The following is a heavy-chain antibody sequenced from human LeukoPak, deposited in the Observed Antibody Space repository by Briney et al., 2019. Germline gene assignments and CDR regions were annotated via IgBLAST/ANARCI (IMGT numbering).Heavy chain of an antibody. CDR3: ARDLFYSVSGTYYNVGRVFNY. D-gene: IGHD3-10*01. CDR1: GYTFTSYY. J-gene: IGHJ4*02. Sequence: ASVKVSCKASGYTFTSYYMHWVRQAPGQGLEWMGLINPSGGSTSYAQKFQGRVTMTRDTSITTAYMELTSLRSDDTAVYYCARDLFYSVSGTYYNVGRVFNYWGQGTLVTVSS. V-gene: IGHV1-46*01. CDR2: INPSGGST.